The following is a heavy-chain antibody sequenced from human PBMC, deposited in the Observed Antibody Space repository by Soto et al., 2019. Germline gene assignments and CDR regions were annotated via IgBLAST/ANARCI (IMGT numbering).Heavy chain of an antibody. Sequence: QVRLVESGGGVVQPGTSLRLSCAASGFTFSDYVIHWVRQAAGKGLEWVASMTYDGATEDYADSVKGRFTMSRDNSKRALSLQMNSLRPDDTAVYYCARVRLSIAVNDALDVWGQGTKVTVSS. D-gene: IGHD3-3*02. CDR2: MTYDGATE. J-gene: IGHJ3*01. CDR3: ARVRLSIAVNDALDV. V-gene: IGHV3-30*14. CDR1: GFTFSDYV.